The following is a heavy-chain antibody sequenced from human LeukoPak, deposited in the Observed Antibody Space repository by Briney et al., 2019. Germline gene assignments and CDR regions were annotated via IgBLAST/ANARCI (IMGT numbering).Heavy chain of an antibody. D-gene: IGHD1-1*01. V-gene: IGHV4-39*01. CDR1: GGSISITSYY. CDR3: ATWRTAKTGFDY. CDR2: IYYSGNT. Sequence: PSETLSLTCSVSGGSISITSYYWGWIRQPPGKGLEWIGSIYYSGNTYYNSSLKSRVTISVDTSKNQFSLRLSSVTAADTAVYYCATWRTAKTGFDYWGQGTLVTVSS. J-gene: IGHJ4*02.